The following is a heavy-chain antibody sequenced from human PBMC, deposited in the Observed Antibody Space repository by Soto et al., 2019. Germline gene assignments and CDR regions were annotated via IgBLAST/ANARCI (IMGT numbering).Heavy chain of an antibody. J-gene: IGHJ4*02. V-gene: IGHV4-39*01. CDR1: GGSITTSSYY. D-gene: IGHD3-22*01. CDR2: IYYSGST. CDR3: ARSVEYYDSSTGDYEVFFDF. Sequence: QVQLRESGPRLVKPSETLSLTCSVSGGSITTSSYYCGWIRQTPGKGPEWIASIYYSGSTYYKPSLRSRVTISIDTPKNQFSLKLSSVTAADTAVYYCARSVEYYDSSTGDYEVFFDFWGQGTLVTVSS.